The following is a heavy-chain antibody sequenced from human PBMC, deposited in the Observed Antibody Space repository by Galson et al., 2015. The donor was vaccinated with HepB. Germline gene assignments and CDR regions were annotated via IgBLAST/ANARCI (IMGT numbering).Heavy chain of an antibody. CDR2: IKNDGNTK. J-gene: IGHJ5*02. V-gene: IGHV3-7*04. CDR3: ARGLAGTPNHFDP. Sequence: SLRLSCAASGFTFSSYWMDWLRQAPGKGLEWVANIKNDGNTKYYLDSVKGRFTISRDNAKNSLFLQMSNLRAEDTAVYYCARGLAGTPNHFDPWGQGTLVTVS. D-gene: IGHD1-7*01. CDR1: GFTFSSYW.